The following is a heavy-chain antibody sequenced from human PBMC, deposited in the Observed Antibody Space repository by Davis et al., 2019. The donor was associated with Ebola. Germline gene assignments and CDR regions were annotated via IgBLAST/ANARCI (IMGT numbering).Heavy chain of an antibody. D-gene: IGHD2-15*01. Sequence: ASMKVSCKASGYTFTSYGISWVRQAPGQGLEWMGWISAYNGNTNYAQKLQGRVTMTTDTSTSTAYMELRSLRSDDTAVYYCARDSEPYCSGGSCYTNWFDPWGQGTLVTVSS. V-gene: IGHV1-18*01. CDR2: ISAYNGNT. CDR3: ARDSEPYCSGGSCYTNWFDP. J-gene: IGHJ5*02. CDR1: GYTFTSYG.